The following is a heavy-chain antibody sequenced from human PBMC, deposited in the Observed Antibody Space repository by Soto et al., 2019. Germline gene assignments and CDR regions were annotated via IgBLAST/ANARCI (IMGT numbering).Heavy chain of an antibody. J-gene: IGHJ4*02. CDR1: GFTFTTYA. Sequence: QVQLVESGGGVVQPGRSLRLSCAASGFTFTTYAMHWVRQAPGKGLEWVTLISYDGSNKFYADSVKGRFTISRDNSENTLYLQMNSLRAEDTAVYYCAKGGYAVGYYGGGYFDSWGQGTLVTVSS. D-gene: IGHD4-17*01. CDR3: AKGGYAVGYYGGGYFDS. V-gene: IGHV3-30*18. CDR2: ISYDGSNK.